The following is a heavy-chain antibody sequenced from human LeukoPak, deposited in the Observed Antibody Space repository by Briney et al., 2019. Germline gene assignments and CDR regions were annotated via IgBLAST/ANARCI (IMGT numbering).Heavy chain of an antibody. CDR3: ARVGPPLVRAFDY. CDR1: GGSISSSSYY. V-gene: IGHV4-39*07. J-gene: IGHJ4*02. Sequence: SETLSLTCTVSGGSISSSSYYWGWIRQPPGKGLEWIESIYYSGSTYYNPSLKSRVTISVDTSKNQFSLKLSSVTAADTAVYYCARVGPPLVRAFDYWGQGTLVTVSS. CDR2: IYYSGST.